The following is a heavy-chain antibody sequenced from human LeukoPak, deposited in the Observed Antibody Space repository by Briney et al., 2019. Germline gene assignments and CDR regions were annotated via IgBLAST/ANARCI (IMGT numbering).Heavy chain of an antibody. Sequence: PSETLSLTCAVYGGSFSGYYWSWIRQPPGKGLEWIGEINHSGSTNYNPSLKSRVTISVDTSKNQFSLKLSSVTAADTAVYYCARAGSRRQLASKNNGAFDIWGQGTMVTVSS. CDR2: INHSGST. J-gene: IGHJ3*02. CDR3: ARAGSRRQLASKNNGAFDI. D-gene: IGHD6-13*01. V-gene: IGHV4-34*01. CDR1: GGSFSGYY.